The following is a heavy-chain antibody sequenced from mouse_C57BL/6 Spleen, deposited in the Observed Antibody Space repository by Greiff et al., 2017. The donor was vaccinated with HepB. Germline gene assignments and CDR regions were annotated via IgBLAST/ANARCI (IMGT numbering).Heavy chain of an antibody. CDR3: AREGDEGFAY. D-gene: IGHD3-3*01. J-gene: IGHJ3*01. CDR1: GYSITSGYY. V-gene: IGHV3-6*01. Sequence: VQLKESGPGLVKPSQSLSLTCSVTGYSITSGYYWNWIRQFPGNKLEWMGYISYDGSNNYNPSLKNRISITRDTSKNQFFLKLNSVTTEDTATYYCAREGDEGFAYWGQGTLVTVSA. CDR2: ISYDGSN.